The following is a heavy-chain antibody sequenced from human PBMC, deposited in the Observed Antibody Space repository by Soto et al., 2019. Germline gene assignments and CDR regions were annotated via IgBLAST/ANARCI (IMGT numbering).Heavy chain of an antibody. Sequence: AGGSLRLSCAASGFTVSSNYMSWVRQAPGKGLEWVSVIYSGGSTYYADSVKGRFTISRDNSKNTLYLQMNSLRAEDTAVYYCARVHYDYLDYWGQGTLVTVSS. CDR2: IYSGGST. J-gene: IGHJ4*02. V-gene: IGHV3-53*01. D-gene: IGHD3-10*01. CDR3: ARVHYDYLDY. CDR1: GFTVSSNY.